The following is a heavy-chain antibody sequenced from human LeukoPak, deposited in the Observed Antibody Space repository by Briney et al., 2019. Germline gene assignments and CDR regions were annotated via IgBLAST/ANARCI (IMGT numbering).Heavy chain of an antibody. CDR2: ISSSGSTI. V-gene: IGHV3-11*01. J-gene: IGHJ4*02. CDR1: GFTFSEYY. Sequence: GGAPRLSCAESGFTFSEYYMSWIRHGPGEGLGRVSYISSSGSTIYYADSVKGRFTISRDNAKDSLYLQMNSLRAEDTAVYYCARVGITIFGVVIIGDYFDYWGQGTLVTVSS. CDR3: ARVGITIFGVVIIGDYFDY. D-gene: IGHD3-3*01.